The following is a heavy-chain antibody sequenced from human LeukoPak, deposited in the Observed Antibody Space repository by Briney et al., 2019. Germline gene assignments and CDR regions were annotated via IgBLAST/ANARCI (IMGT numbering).Heavy chain of an antibody. D-gene: IGHD4-17*01. V-gene: IGHV3-23*01. CDR2: ISGSGGST. CDR1: GFIFSRNS. J-gene: IGHJ5*02. CDR3: AKDLPTVTRGWFDP. Sequence: GGSLRLSCAASGFIFSRNSMNWVRQAPGKGLEWVSAISGSGGSTYYADSVKGRFTISRDNSKNTLYLQMNSLRAEDTAVYYWAKDLPTVTRGWFDPWGQGTLVTVSS.